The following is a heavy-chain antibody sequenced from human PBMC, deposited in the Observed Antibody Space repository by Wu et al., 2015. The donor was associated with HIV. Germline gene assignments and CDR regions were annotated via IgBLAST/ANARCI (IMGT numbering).Heavy chain of an antibody. V-gene: IGHV1-69*12. CDR1: GGTFSSFA. Sequence: QVRLVQSGAEVKKPGSSVKVSCKASGGTFSSFALSWVRQAPGQGFQWVGGIIPLFETAISAHDFHDRVTITADESTSTGYMELRSLTYEDTAMYYCARVPYCSGGSCYSTYYYYYYGMDVWGQGTTVTVSS. D-gene: IGHD2-15*01. CDR3: ARVPYCSGGSCYSTYYYYYYGMDV. J-gene: IGHJ6*02. CDR2: IIPLFETA.